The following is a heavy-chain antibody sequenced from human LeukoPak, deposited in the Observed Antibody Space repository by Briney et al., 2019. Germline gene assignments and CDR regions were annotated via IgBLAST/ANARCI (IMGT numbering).Heavy chain of an antibody. V-gene: IGHV4-34*01. CDR3: AREAELDYYDSSGYYNAFDI. CDR2: INHSGST. J-gene: IGHJ3*02. Sequence: SETLSPTCAVYGGSFSGYYWSWIRQPPGKGLEWIGEINHSGSTNYNPSLKSRVTISVDTSKNQFSLKLSSVTAADTAVYYCAREAELDYYDSSGYYNAFDIWGQGTMVTVSS. CDR1: GGSFSGYY. D-gene: IGHD3-22*01.